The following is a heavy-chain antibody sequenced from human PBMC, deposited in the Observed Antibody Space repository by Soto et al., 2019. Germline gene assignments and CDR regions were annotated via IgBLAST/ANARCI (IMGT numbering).Heavy chain of an antibody. J-gene: IGHJ4*02. CDR3: AREYDYVWGIYRSLSY. CDR2: ISYDGSNK. V-gene: IGHV3-30-3*01. CDR1: GFTFSSYA. D-gene: IGHD3-16*02. Sequence: GGSLRLSCAASGFTFSSYAMHWVRQAPGKGLEWVAVISYDGSNKYYADSVKGRFTISRDNSKNTLYLQMNSLRAEDTAVYYCAREYDYVWGIYRSLSYWGQGTLVTVSS.